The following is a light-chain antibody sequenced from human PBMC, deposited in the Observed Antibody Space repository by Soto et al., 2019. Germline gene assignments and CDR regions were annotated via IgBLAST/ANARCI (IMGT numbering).Light chain of an antibody. Sequence: DIVLTQSPDSLAVSLGERATINCKSSQNLLYSSNNKNYLAWYQQKPGQPPKLLIYWASTRESGVPDRFSGSGSGTDFTPTISSLQAEDVAVYSCQQSDRTWTFGQGTKGE. CDR2: WAS. J-gene: IGKJ1*01. CDR1: QNLLYSSNNKNY. V-gene: IGKV4-1*01. CDR3: QQSDRTWT.